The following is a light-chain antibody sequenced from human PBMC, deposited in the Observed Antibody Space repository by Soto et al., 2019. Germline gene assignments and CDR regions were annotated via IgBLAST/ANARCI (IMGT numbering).Light chain of an antibody. J-gene: IGKJ4*01. CDR1: QSISSSY. V-gene: IGKV3-20*01. CDR3: QQYSCSPLS. Sequence: EIGVTQSPGTLSLAPGERGTLACRASQSISSSYLAWYQQQPGQAPRLLLYGASTSATGIPDRFSGSGSVTDFTLTISRLEPEAWAVYYCQQYSCSPLSFRGGTKVDIK. CDR2: GAS.